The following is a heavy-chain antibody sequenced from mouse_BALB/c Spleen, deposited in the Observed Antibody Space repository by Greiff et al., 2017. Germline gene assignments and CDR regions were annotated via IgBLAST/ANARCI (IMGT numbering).Heavy chain of an antibody. CDR3: AREQMDY. V-gene: IGHV14-3*02. CDR2: IDPANGNT. J-gene: IGHJ4*01. Sequence: GQLQQSGAELVKPGASVKLSCTASGFNIKDTYMHWVKQRPEQGLEWIGRIDPANGNTKYDPKFKGKATLTADTSSSTAYMQLSSLTSEDSAVYFCAREQMDYWGQGTSVTVSS. CDR1: GFNIKDTY.